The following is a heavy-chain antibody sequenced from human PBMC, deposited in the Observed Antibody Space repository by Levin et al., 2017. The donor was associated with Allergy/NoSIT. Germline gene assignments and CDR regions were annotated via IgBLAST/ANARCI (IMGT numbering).Heavy chain of an antibody. CDR1: GFTFSNYP. J-gene: IGHJ4*02. D-gene: IGHD6-13*01. Sequence: GGSLRLSCTASGFTFSNYPMSWVRQTPGKGLEWISAIGASSGTTYYTDSVKGRFTISKDYSNNILYLQMNSLRAEDTAVYYCARHLLAAGQEYDYWGQGALVTVSS. CDR3: ARHLLAAGQEYDY. V-gene: IGHV3-23*01. CDR2: IGASSGTT.